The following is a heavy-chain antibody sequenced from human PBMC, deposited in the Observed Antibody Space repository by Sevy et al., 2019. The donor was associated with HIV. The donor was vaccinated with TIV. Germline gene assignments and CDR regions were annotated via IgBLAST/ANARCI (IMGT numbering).Heavy chain of an antibody. CDR2: ISYDGSNK. CDR3: AKDVLDGDSLDLYYYGMDV. J-gene: IGHJ6*02. CDR1: GFTFSSYG. V-gene: IGHV3-30*18. D-gene: IGHD4-17*01. Sequence: GGSLRLSCAASGFTFSSYGMHWVHQAPGKGLEWVAVISYDGSNKYYADSVKGRFTISRDNSKNTLYLQMNSLRAEDTAVYYCAKDVLDGDSLDLYYYGMDVWGQGTTVTVSS.